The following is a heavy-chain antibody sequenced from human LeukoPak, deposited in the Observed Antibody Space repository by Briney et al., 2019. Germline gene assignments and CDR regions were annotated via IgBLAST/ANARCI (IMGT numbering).Heavy chain of an antibody. CDR3: ARVTVTTLEN. V-gene: IGHV6-1*01. J-gene: IGHJ4*02. D-gene: IGHD4-17*01. CDR2: TYYRSQWYH. Sequence: SQTLSHTCALSGDSVSSNPAAWNWIRQSQSRGLEWLGRTYYRSQWYHDYAVSVKSRITINPDTSKNQFSLQLNSVTPGDTAVYYCARVTVTTLENWGQGTRVTVSS. CDR1: GDSVSSNPAA.